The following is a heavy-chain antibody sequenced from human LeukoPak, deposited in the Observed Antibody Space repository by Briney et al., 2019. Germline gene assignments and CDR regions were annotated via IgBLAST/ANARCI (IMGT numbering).Heavy chain of an antibody. V-gene: IGHV3-33*06. CDR2: IWYHGTIK. Sequence: GGSLRLSCAASGFSFSDYGVHWVRQAPGKGLEWVAVIWYHGTIKYYAVSLKGRFTISRDNSRNTVYLQMNSLRAEDTAVYYCVKGFNWYFDLWGRGTLVTVSS. J-gene: IGHJ2*01. CDR3: VKGFNWYFDL. CDR1: GFSFSDYG.